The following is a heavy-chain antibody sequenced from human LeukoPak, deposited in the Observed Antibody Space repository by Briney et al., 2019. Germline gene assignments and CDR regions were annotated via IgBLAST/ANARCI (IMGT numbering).Heavy chain of an antibody. V-gene: IGHV3-23*01. CDR2: ISGSGGST. J-gene: IGHJ1*01. Sequence: PGGSLRLSCAASGFTFSSYAMSWVRQAPGKGLEWVSAISGSGGSTYYADSVKGRFTISRDNSKNTLYLQMNSLRAEDTAVYYCAKDHSSGWHAEYFQHWGQGTLVTVSS. D-gene: IGHD6-19*01. CDR3: AKDHSSGWHAEYFQH. CDR1: GFTFSSYA.